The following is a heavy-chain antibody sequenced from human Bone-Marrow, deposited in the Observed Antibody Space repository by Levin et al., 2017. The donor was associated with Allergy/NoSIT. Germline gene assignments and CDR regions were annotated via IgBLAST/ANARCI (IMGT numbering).Heavy chain of an antibody. J-gene: IGHJ4*02. CDR3: ARGQGGYESFDY. Sequence: ASVKVSCKTSGYTFNRYGIDWVRQAPGQGLEWVGWISPDNGVTAYAQRFQGRVTMTTDRATSTAYMEMRSLKSDDTALYYCARGQGGYESFDYWGQGTLVSVSS. CDR2: ISPDNGVT. D-gene: IGHD5-12*01. V-gene: IGHV1-18*01. CDR1: GYTFNRYG.